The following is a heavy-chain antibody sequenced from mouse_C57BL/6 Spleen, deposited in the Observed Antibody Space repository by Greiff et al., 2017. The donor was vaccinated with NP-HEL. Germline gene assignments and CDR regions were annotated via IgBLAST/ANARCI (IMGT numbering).Heavy chain of an antibody. Sequence: QVHVKQSGAELARPGASVKMSCKASGYTFTSYTMHWVKQRPGQGLEWIGYINPSSGYTKYNQKFKDKATLTADKSSSTAYMQLSSLTSEDSAVYYGAILLRGYAMDYWGQGTSVTVSS. CDR2: INPSSGYT. CDR3: AILLRGYAMDY. J-gene: IGHJ4*01. D-gene: IGHD1-1*01. V-gene: IGHV1-4*01. CDR1: GYTFTSYT.